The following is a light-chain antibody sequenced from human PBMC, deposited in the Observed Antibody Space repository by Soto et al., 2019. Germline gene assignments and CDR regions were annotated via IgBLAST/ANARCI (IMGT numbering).Light chain of an antibody. CDR3: QQYRSVPYT. V-gene: IGKV1-5*03. Sequence: DIQMTQSPSTLSASIGDRVTITCRASQNIDTWLAWYHQKPGQAPNLLIYKASILQIGVPSRFRGSGSGTEFSLTINSLQRDDFATYYCQQYRSVPYTFGQGTKLEI. CDR2: KAS. J-gene: IGKJ2*01. CDR1: QNIDTW.